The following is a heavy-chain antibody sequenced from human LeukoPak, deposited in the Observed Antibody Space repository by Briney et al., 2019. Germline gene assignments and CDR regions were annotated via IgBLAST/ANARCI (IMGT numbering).Heavy chain of an antibody. J-gene: IGHJ4*02. V-gene: IGHV3-23*01. D-gene: IGHD4-23*01. CDR1: GFTFSSYD. CDR2: IHGSDDNT. Sequence: GGSLRLSCAASGFTFSSYDMHWVRQTPGKGLEWVSAIHGSDDNTHYADSVKGRFTISRDKSKNTLYLQMNSLRADDTAVYYCAKDLLRWSFDYWGQGTPVTVSS. CDR3: AKDLLRWSFDY.